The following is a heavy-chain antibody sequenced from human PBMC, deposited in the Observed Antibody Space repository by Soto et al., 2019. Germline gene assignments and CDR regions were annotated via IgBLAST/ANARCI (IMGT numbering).Heavy chain of an antibody. CDR2: IYSGGST. D-gene: IGHD3-9*01. Sequence: PGGSLRLSCAASGFTFSSYAMSWVRQAPGKGLEWVSVIYSGGSTYYADSEKGRFTISRHNSKNTLYLQMNSLRAEDTAVYYCARWRDILTGYPDKSYYYYGMDVWGQGTTVTVSS. CDR1: GFTFSSYA. CDR3: ARWRDILTGYPDKSYYYYGMDV. J-gene: IGHJ6*02. V-gene: IGHV3-53*04.